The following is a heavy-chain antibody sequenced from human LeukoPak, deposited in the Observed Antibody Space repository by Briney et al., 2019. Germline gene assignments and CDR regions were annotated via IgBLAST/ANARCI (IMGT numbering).Heavy chain of an antibody. Sequence: GGSLRLSCAASGFTFSRYAMSWVRQAPGKGLEWVSAISGGSDNTYYADSVQGRFTIPRDNSKNTLYLQMNSLRAEDTAVYYCAKREGYSYGLEYFDYWGQGTLVTVSS. J-gene: IGHJ4*02. CDR2: ISGGSDNT. D-gene: IGHD5-18*01. CDR3: AKREGYSYGLEYFDY. CDR1: GFTFSRYA. V-gene: IGHV3-23*01.